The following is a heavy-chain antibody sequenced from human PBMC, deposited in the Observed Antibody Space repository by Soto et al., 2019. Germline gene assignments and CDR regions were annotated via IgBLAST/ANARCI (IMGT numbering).Heavy chain of an antibody. Sequence: PGGSLRLSCAASGFTFSSYAMSWVRQAPGKGLEWVSAISGSGGSTYYADSVKGRFTISRDNSKNTLYLQMDSLRAEDTAVYYCAKDYSGGDSSGYYGSYYFDYWGQGTLVTVSS. CDR3: AKDYSGGDSSGYYGSYYFDY. V-gene: IGHV3-23*01. CDR1: GFTFSSYA. J-gene: IGHJ4*02. CDR2: ISGSGGST. D-gene: IGHD3-22*01.